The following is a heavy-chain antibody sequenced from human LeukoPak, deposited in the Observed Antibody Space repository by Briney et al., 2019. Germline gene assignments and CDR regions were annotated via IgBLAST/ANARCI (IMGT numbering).Heavy chain of an antibody. D-gene: IGHD4-17*01. CDR2: IYYSGST. Sequence: PSETLSLTCTVSGGSISSYYWSWIRQSPGKGLEWIGYIYYSGSTNYNPSLKSRVTISVDTSKNQFSLKLSSVTAADTAVYYCARRSHPTTALAGGAFDIWDQGTTVTVSS. V-gene: IGHV4-59*08. J-gene: IGHJ3*02. CDR1: GGSISSYY. CDR3: ARRSHPTTALAGGAFDI.